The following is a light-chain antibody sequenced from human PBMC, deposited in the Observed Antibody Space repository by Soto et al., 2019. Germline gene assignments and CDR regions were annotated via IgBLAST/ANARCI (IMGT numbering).Light chain of an antibody. Sequence: IQMPQSPSTLTASVGDRVTITCRASQRISSWLAWYQQKPGKAPKLLIYKASSLESGVPSRFSGSGSGTEFTLTISSLQPDDFATYYCQQYNSYWTFGQGTKVEIK. J-gene: IGKJ1*01. CDR1: QRISSW. V-gene: IGKV1-5*03. CDR2: KAS. CDR3: QQYNSYWT.